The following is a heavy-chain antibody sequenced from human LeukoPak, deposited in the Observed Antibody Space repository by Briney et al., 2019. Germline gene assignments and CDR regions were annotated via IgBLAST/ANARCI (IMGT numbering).Heavy chain of an antibody. J-gene: IGHJ5*02. V-gene: IGHV1-46*01. CDR3: ARDLDPIEAADPNWFDP. CDR2: INPTGGST. CDR1: GYTFTSYY. D-gene: IGHD6-13*01. Sequence: ASVKVSCKASGYTFTSYYMHWVRQAPGQGLEWMGIINPTGGSTTYAQKFQGRLTMTGDTSTSTVYMELSSLTSEDTAVYYCARDLDPIEAADPNWFDPWGQGTLVTVSS.